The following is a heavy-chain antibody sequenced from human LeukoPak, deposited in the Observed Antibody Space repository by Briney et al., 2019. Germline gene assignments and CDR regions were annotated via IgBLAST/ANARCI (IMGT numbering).Heavy chain of an antibody. V-gene: IGHV3-23*01. Sequence: GGSLRLSCAASGFTFSSYSMNWVRQAPGKGLGWVSAINGSGGSTYYADSVKGRFTISRDNSKNTLYLQMNSLRAEDTAVYYCAKDLGMATAPGAFDIWGQGTMVTVSS. CDR2: INGSGGST. D-gene: IGHD5-24*01. CDR3: AKDLGMATAPGAFDI. J-gene: IGHJ3*02. CDR1: GFTFSSYS.